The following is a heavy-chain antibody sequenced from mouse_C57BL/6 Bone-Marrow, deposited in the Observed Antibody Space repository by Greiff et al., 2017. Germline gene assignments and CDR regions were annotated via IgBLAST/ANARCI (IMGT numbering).Heavy chain of an antibody. CDR1: GYSFTDYN. CDR2: INPNYGTT. J-gene: IGHJ4*01. CDR3: ATNYGSSPYYAMDY. D-gene: IGHD1-1*01. Sequence: VQLQQSGPELVKPGASVKISCKASGYSFTDYNMNWVKQSNGKSLEWIGVINPNYGTTSYNQKFKGKATLTVDQSSSTAYMRLNSLTSEDSAVYYCATNYGSSPYYAMDYWGQGTSVTVSS. V-gene: IGHV1-39*01.